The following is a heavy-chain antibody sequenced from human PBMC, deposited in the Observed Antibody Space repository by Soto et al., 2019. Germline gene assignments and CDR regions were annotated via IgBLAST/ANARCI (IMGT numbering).Heavy chain of an antibody. Sequence: SETLSLTCSVSGASISSFNWNWVRQPAGKGPEWVGRLNIAGTINYNPSLKSRITMSMDTSKNQISLHLRSVTAADTAIYYCARDRGEYTSSWFWYFSHWGHGTLVTVST. J-gene: IGHJ2*01. V-gene: IGHV4-4*07. D-gene: IGHD6-13*01. CDR1: GASISSFN. CDR2: LNIAGTI. CDR3: ARDRGEYTSSWFWYFSH.